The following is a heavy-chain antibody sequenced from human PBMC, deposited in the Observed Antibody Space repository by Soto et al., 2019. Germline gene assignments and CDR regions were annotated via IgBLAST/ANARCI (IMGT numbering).Heavy chain of an antibody. CDR1: GGSISSGGYY. CDR2: IYDSGST. Sequence: QVQLQESGPGLVKPSQTLSLTCTVSGGSISSGGYYWSWIRQHPGKGLEWIGYIYDSGSTYYNPSLKSRVTISGDTSKNQFSLKLSSVTAADTAVYYCARRLDLGTSYDWFDPWGQGTLVTVSS. CDR3: ARRLDLGTSYDWFDP. V-gene: IGHV4-31*03. D-gene: IGHD1-1*01. J-gene: IGHJ5*02.